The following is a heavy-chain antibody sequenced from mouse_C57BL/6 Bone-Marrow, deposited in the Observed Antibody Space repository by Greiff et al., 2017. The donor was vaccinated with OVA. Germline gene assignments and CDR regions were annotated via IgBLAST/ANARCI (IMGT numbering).Heavy chain of an antibody. CDR2: IYPRSGNT. Sequence: VKLMESGAELARPGASVKLSCKASGYTFTSYGISWVKQRTGQGLEWIGEIYPRSGNTYYNEKFKGKATLTADKSSSTAYMELRSLTSEDSAVYFCARDYDGFDYWGQGTTLTVSS. J-gene: IGHJ2*01. CDR3: ARDYDGFDY. V-gene: IGHV1-81*01. CDR1: GYTFTSYG. D-gene: IGHD2-4*01.